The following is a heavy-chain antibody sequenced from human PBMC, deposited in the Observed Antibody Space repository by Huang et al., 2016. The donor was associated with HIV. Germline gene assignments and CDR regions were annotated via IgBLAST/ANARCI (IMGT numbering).Heavy chain of an antibody. J-gene: IGHJ6*02. Sequence: VESGGRLVQPGGSIRLSCVGSTFRFGAYWMSWVRQSPGKGLEWVANIKQDESEKYYVVSVKGRFNISRDNAKKVLFLEMNNVRVEDTATYYCATKTAAMDIWGQGTTVTVS. V-gene: IGHV3-7*01. D-gene: IGHD1-7*01. CDR1: TFRFGAYW. CDR2: IKQDESEK. CDR3: ATKTAAMDI.